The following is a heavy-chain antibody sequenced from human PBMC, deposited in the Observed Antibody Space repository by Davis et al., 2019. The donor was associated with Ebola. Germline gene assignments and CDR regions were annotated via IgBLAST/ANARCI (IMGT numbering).Heavy chain of an antibody. CDR3: ARSWYNYGFDF. D-gene: IGHD5-18*01. CDR2: IKQDGSEK. V-gene: IGHV3-7*01. Sequence: GESLKISCGASGFTFRNYWMSWVRQAPGKGLEWVAKIKQDGSEKNYVDSVKGRFTISRDNAEDSLFLQMNSLRAEDTAVYYCARSWYNYGFDFWGQGTLLTVSS. CDR1: GFTFRNYW. J-gene: IGHJ4*02.